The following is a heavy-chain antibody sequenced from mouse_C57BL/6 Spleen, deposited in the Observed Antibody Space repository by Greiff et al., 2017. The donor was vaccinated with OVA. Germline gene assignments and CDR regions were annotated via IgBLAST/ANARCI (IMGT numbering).Heavy chain of an antibody. J-gene: IGHJ3*01. V-gene: IGHV1-26*01. CDR2: INPYDGGT. CDR1: GYTFTDYY. D-gene: IGHD1-1*01. CDR3: ARGYGSRYCFAY. Sequence: EVQLQQPGPELVRPGASVKLSCKASGYTFTDYYMHWVKQSPGQGLEWIGVINPYDGGTSYNQKFKGKATLTVYKSSSTAYMRLRSLTSEDSAVYYCARGYGSRYCFAYWGQGTLVTVSA.